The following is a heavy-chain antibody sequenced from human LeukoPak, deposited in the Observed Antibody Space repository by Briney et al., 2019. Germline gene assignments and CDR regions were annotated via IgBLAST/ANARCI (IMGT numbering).Heavy chain of an antibody. J-gene: IGHJ6*03. V-gene: IGHV4-59*01. CDR2: IYYSGST. Sequence: SSETLSLTCTVSGGSISSYYWSWIRQPPGKGLEWIGYIYYSGSTNYNPSLNSRVTISVDTSKNQFSLKLSSVTAADTAVYYCARKYSSSWYDYCYYMDVWGKGTTVTVSS. CDR1: GGSISSYY. D-gene: IGHD6-13*01. CDR3: ARKYSSSWYDYCYYMDV.